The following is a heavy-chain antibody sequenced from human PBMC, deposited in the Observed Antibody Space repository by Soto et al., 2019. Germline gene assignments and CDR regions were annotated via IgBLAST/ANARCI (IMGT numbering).Heavy chain of an antibody. CDR3: GKARVKATTTGPGRELAY. Sequence: EVQLLESGGGLVQPGGSLRLSCAASGFTISSYAMSWVRQAPGKGLEWVSAISGSGGSTYYADSVKGRFAISRDNSKNTGYLEMNSLRAEDTAVYYCGKARVKATTTGPGRELAYWGQGTLVPVSS. CDR1: GFTISSYA. D-gene: IGHD5-12*01. CDR2: ISGSGGST. J-gene: IGHJ4*02. V-gene: IGHV3-23*01.